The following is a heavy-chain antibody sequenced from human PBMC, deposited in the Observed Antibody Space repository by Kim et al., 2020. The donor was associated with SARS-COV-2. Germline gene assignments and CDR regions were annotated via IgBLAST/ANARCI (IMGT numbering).Heavy chain of an antibody. Sequence: KFYADSVKGRFTISRDNSKNTLYLEMNSLGAEDAAVYYCAKEREVRGVNDYWGQGTLVTVSS. J-gene: IGHJ4*02. CDR3: AKEREVRGVNDY. V-gene: IGHV3-30-3*02. CDR2: K. D-gene: IGHD3-10*01.